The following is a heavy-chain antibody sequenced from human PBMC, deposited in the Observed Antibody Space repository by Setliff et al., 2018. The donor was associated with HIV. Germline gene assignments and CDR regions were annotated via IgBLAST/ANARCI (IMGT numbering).Heavy chain of an antibody. V-gene: IGHV4-39*01. D-gene: IGHD2-21*02. Sequence: SETLSLTCTVSGDSMISRPYYWGWIRQSPGKGLEWIGNIFYSGSIYSNPSLKSRINLSVDTSKNQFSLKLTSVTAADTAVYYCARFSVVVTAPGYWGRGTLVTVYS. CDR2: IFYSGSI. CDR3: ARFSVVVTAPGY. J-gene: IGHJ4*02. CDR1: GDSMISRPYY.